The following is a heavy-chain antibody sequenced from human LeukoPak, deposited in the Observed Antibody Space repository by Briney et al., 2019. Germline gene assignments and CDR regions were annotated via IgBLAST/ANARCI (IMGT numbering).Heavy chain of an antibody. CDR1: GFTFSSYW. J-gene: IGHJ3*02. Sequence: GGSLRLSCAASGFTFSSYWMHWVRQAPGKELVWVSRINSDGSSTSYADSVKGRFTISRDNAKNTLYLQMNSLRAEDTAVYYCARDMYYDILTGYFTYAFDIWGQGTMVTVSS. CDR3: ARDMYYDILTGYFTYAFDI. CDR2: INSDGSST. V-gene: IGHV3-74*01. D-gene: IGHD3-9*01.